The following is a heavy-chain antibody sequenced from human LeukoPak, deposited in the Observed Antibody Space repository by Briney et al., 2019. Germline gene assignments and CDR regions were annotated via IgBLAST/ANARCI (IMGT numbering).Heavy chain of an antibody. Sequence: PSETLSLTCTVSGGSVSSGSYYWSWTRQPPGKGLEWIGEINHSGSTNYNPSLKSRVTISVDTSKNQISLKLSSVTAADTAVYYCARGASDCSGGSCYPTLFDYWGQGTLVTVSS. J-gene: IGHJ4*02. CDR3: ARGASDCSGGSCYPTLFDY. CDR2: INHSGST. D-gene: IGHD2-15*01. CDR1: GGSVSSGSYY. V-gene: IGHV4-39*07.